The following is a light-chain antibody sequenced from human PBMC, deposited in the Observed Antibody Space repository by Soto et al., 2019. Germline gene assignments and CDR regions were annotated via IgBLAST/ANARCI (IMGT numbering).Light chain of an antibody. CDR2: DVG. Sequence: QSALTQPRSVSGSPGQSVTTSCTGTSSDVGGYKFVSWYQQHPGKAPKLMIYDVGKRPSGVPDRFSGSKSVNTASLTISGLQAEDEADYYCCSYAGSYTWVFGGGTKVTVL. CDR1: SSDVGGYKF. J-gene: IGLJ3*02. CDR3: CSYAGSYTWV. V-gene: IGLV2-11*01.